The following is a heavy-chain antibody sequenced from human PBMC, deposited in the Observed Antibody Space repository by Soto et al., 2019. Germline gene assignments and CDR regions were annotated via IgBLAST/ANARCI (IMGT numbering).Heavy chain of an antibody. Sequence: PSETLSLTCTVSGGSVSSGSYYWSWIRQPPGKGLEWIGYIYYSGSTNYNPSLKSRVTISVDTSKNQFSLKLSSVTAADTAVYYCAARGWELLRNWFDPWGQGPLVTVSS. CDR3: AARGWELLRNWFDP. D-gene: IGHD1-26*01. CDR2: IYYSGST. CDR1: GGSVSSGSYY. J-gene: IGHJ5*02. V-gene: IGHV4-61*01.